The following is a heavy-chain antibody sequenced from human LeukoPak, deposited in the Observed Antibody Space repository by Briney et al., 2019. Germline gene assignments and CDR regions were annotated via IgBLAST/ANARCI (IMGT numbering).Heavy chain of an antibody. CDR3: ASARGSWQLFDY. CDR1: GYTFTGYY. CDR2: INPNSGGT. Sequence: ASVKVSCKASGYTFTGYYMHWVRQAPGQGLEWMGRINPNSGGTNYAQKFQGRVTMTRDTSISTAYKELSRLRSDDTAVYYCASARGSWQLFDYWGQGTLVTVSS. D-gene: IGHD6-13*01. J-gene: IGHJ4*02. V-gene: IGHV1-2*06.